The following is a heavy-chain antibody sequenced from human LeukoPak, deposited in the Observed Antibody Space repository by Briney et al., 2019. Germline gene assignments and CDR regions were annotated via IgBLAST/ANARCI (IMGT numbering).Heavy chain of an antibody. J-gene: IGHJ4*02. CDR3: VLAGSGSYYFDY. Sequence: GESLEISCKGFGYRFTNYWIGWVRQMPGKGLEWMGIIYPGDSDTRYSPSFQGQVTISADKSINTAYLQWSSLKASDTAMYYCVLAGSGSYYFDYWGQGILVTVSS. D-gene: IGHD3-10*01. V-gene: IGHV5-51*01. CDR2: IYPGDSDT. CDR1: GYRFTNYW.